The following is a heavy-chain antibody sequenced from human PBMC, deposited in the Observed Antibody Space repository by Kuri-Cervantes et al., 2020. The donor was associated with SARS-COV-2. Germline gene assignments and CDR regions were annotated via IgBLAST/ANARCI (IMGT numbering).Heavy chain of an antibody. D-gene: IGHD1-26*01. J-gene: IGHJ1*01. CDR1: GFTFSNYD. CDR3: AKEMGATKYFQH. V-gene: IGHV3-30*18. CDR2: ISYDGSNK. Sequence: GESLKISCAASGFTFSNYDMNWVRQAPGKGLEWVAVISYDGSNKYYADSVKGRFTISRDNSKNTLYLQMNSLRAEDTAVYYCAKEMGATKYFQHWGQGTLVTVSS.